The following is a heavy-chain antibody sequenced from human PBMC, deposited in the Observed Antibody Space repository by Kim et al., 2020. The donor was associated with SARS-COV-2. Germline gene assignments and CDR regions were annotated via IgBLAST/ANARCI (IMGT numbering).Heavy chain of an antibody. CDR1: GYTFTSYA. D-gene: IGHD6-13*01. Sequence: ASVKVSCKASGYTFTSYAMHWVRQAPVQRLEWMGWINAGNGNTKYSQKFQGRVTITRDTSASTAYMELSSLRSEDTAVYYCGRAAAGHFFDPWGQGTLVTVSS. V-gene: IGHV1-3*01. CDR2: INAGNGNT. CDR3: GRAAAGHFFDP. J-gene: IGHJ5*02.